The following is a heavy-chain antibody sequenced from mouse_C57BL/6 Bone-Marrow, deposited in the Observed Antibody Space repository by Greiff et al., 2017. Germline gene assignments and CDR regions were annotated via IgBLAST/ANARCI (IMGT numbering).Heavy chain of an antibody. CDR3: AIYFYDYDEAIDY. J-gene: IGHJ4*01. V-gene: IGHV1-74*01. D-gene: IGHD2-4*01. CDR2: IHPSDSDT. Sequence: VQLQQPGAELVKPGASVKVSCKASGYTFTSYWMHWVKQRPGQGLEWIGRIHPSDSDTNYNQKFKGKATLTVDKSSSTAYMHLSSLTSEYSAVYYCAIYFYDYDEAIDYWGQGTSVTVSS. CDR1: GYTFTSYW.